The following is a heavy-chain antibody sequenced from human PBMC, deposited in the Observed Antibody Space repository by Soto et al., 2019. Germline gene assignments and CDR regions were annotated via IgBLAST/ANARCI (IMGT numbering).Heavy chain of an antibody. CDR2: ISAYNGNT. D-gene: IGHD5-18*01. Sequence: ASVKVSCKASGYTFTSYGISWVRQAPGQGLEWMGWISAYNGNTNYAQKLQGRVTMTTDTSTSTAYMELRSLRSDDTAVYYCARVRNSGYSYGYFYYYYGMDVWGQGTTVTVSS. V-gene: IGHV1-18*01. CDR1: GYTFTSYG. J-gene: IGHJ6*02. CDR3: ARVRNSGYSYGYFYYYYGMDV.